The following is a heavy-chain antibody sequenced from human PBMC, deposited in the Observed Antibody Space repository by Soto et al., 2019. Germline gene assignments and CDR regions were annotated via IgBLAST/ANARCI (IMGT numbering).Heavy chain of an antibody. J-gene: IGHJ4*02. CDR1: GFTFSSHA. Sequence: EVQLLESGGGLVQPGGSLRLSCAVSGFTFSSHAMIWGRQAPGQGLECVSSITGSGDSAYYADSVKGRFTISRDKSKSTLYLQMNSLRAEDTAVYYCAKDLQFSGWLSAQTFDYWGQGTQVTVSS. D-gene: IGHD6-19*01. V-gene: IGHV3-23*01. CDR3: AKDLQFSGWLSAQTFDY. CDR2: ITGSGDSA.